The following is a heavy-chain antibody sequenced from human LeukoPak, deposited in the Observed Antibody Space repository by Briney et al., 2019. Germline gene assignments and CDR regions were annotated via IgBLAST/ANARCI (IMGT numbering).Heavy chain of an antibody. CDR1: GYSISSGYY. Sequence: SETLSLACTVSGYSISSGYYWGWIRQPPGKGLEWIGSIYYSGSTYYNPSLKSRVTISVDTSKNQFSLKLSSVTAADTAVYYCARDLNYYDSSGNAFDIWGQGTMVTVSS. CDR3: ARDLNYYDSSGNAFDI. CDR2: IYYSGST. D-gene: IGHD3-22*01. V-gene: IGHV4-38-2*02. J-gene: IGHJ3*02.